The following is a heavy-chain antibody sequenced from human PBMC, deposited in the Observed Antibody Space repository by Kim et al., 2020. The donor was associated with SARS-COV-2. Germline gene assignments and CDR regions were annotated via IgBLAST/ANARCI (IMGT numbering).Heavy chain of an antibody. J-gene: IGHJ4*02. CDR3: ARRPPWSGYDPYFDY. D-gene: IGHD5-12*01. V-gene: IGHV3-13*01. Sequence: GGSLRLSCAASGFTFSSYDMHWVRQATGKGLEWVSAIGTAGDTYYPGSVKGRFTISRENAKNSLYLQMNSLRAGDTAVYYCARRPPWSGYDPYFDYWGQGTLVTVSS. CDR2: IGTAGDT. CDR1: GFTFSSYD.